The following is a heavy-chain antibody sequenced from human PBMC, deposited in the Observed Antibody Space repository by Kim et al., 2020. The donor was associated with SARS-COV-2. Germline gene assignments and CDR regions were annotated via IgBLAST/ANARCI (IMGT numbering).Heavy chain of an antibody. J-gene: IGHJ4*02. CDR3: ACCGYSGYEVD. D-gene: IGHD5-12*01. Sequence: SETLSLTCTVSGYSISSGYYWGWIRQPPGKGLEWIGSIYHSGSTYYNPSLKSRVTISVDTSKNQFSLKLSSVTAADTAVYYCACCGYSGYEVDWGQGTLV. CDR2: IYHSGST. CDR1: GYSISSGYY. V-gene: IGHV4-38-2*02.